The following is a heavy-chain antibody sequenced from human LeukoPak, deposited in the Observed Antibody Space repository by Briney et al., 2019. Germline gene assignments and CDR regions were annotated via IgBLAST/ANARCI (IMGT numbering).Heavy chain of an antibody. CDR1: GYTFTSYG. Sequence: ASVKVSCKASGYTFTSYGVTWVRQAPGQGLEWVGWISTHSGNTNYAQKVQGRVTMTTDRSTNTAYMELRSLRSDDTAVYYCARDSNNYDSSGHDYWGQGTLVTVSS. J-gene: IGHJ4*02. V-gene: IGHV1-18*01. CDR2: ISTHSGNT. CDR3: ARDSNNYDSSGHDY. D-gene: IGHD3-22*01.